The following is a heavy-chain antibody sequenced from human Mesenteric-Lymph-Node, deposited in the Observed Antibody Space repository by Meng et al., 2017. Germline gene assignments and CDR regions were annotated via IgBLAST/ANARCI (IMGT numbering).Heavy chain of an antibody. V-gene: IGHV3-21*01. CDR3: ARVSGDYGDYDAFDI. Sequence: GESLKISCAASGFTFSSYAMSWVRQAPGKGLEWVSSISSSSSYIYYADSVKGRFTISRDNAKNSLYLQMNSLRAEDTAVYYCARVSGDYGDYDAFDIWGQGTMVTVSS. J-gene: IGHJ3*02. CDR2: ISSSSSYI. CDR1: GFTFSSYA. D-gene: IGHD4-17*01.